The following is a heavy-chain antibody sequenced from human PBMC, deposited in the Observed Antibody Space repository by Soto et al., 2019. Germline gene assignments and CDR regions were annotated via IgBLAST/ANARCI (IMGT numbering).Heavy chain of an antibody. J-gene: IGHJ4*02. V-gene: IGHV3-74*01. CDR3: AKDSTWNQADY. CDR2: ISNDGSIT. D-gene: IGHD1-1*01. Sequence: GGSLRLSCEASGFIFSNYWMHWVRQTPGTGLVWVSRISNDGSITNYADSVKGRFTISRDNAKNTLYLQMNSLRAEDTAVYYCAKDSTWNQADYWGQGALVTVS. CDR1: GFIFSNYW.